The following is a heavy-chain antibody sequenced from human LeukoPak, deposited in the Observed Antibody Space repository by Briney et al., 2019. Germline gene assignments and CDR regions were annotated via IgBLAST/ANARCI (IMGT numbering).Heavy chain of an antibody. Sequence: ASVKVSCKASGYTFTGFYMHWVRRAPGQGLEWMGRINPNSGGTNYAQKFQGRVTMTRDTSISTAYMELSRLRSDDTAVYYCARNSWLVPFDYWGQGTLVTVSS. CDR1: GYTFTGFY. D-gene: IGHD6-19*01. J-gene: IGHJ4*02. V-gene: IGHV1-2*06. CDR2: INPNSGGT. CDR3: ARNSWLVPFDY.